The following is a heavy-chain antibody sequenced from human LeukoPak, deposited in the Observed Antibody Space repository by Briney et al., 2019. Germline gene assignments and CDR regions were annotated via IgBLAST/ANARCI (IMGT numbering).Heavy chain of an antibody. CDR1: GYTFSNHD. J-gene: IGHJ5*02. V-gene: IGHV1-2*02. D-gene: IGHD6-19*01. Sequence: PRASVKVSCKASGYTFSNHDINWVRQATGQGLEWMGWINPNSGGTNYAQKFQGRVTMTRDTSISTAYMELSRLRSDDTAVYYCARVFIAVAGIGWFDPWGQGTLVTVSS. CDR2: INPNSGGT. CDR3: ARVFIAVAGIGWFDP.